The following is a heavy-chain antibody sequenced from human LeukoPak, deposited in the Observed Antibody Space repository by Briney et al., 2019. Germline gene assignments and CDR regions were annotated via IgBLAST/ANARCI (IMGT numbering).Heavy chain of an antibody. V-gene: IGHV3-21*01. D-gene: IGHD2-2*01. J-gene: IGHJ3*02. Sequence: GGSLRLSCAASGFTFSSYGMPWVRQAPGKGLEWVSSISSSSSYIYYADSVKGRFTISRDNAKNSLYLQMNSLRAEDTAVYYCARVMVVPAAISYAFDIWGQGTMVTVSS. CDR2: ISSSSSYI. CDR1: GFTFSSYG. CDR3: ARVMVVPAAISYAFDI.